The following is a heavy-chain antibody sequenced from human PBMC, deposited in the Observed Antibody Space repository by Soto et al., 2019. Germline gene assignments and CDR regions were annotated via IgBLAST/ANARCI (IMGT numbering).Heavy chain of an antibody. CDR3: ARDQITHYYYYMDV. CDR1: GFTFSSYA. J-gene: IGHJ6*03. D-gene: IGHD3-16*01. CDR2: ISSSSSYI. Sequence: PGGSLRLSCAASGFTFSSYAMSWVRQAPGKGLEWVSAISSSSSYIYYADSVKGRFTISRDNAKNSLYLQMNSLRAEDTAVYYCARDQITHYYYYMDVWGKGTTVTVSS. V-gene: IGHV3-21*01.